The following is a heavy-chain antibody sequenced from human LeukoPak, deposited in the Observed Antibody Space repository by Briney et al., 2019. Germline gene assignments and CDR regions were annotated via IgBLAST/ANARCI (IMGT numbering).Heavy chain of an antibody. D-gene: IGHD3-10*01. CDR3: AREGDTYYYGSGFFDY. CDR1: GFTFSSYW. CDR2: IKQDGSEK. J-gene: IGHJ4*02. V-gene: IGHV3-7*01. Sequence: GGSLRLSCAASGFTFSSYWMSWVRQAPGKGLEWVANIKQDGSEKYYVDSVKGRFTISRDNAKNSLYLQMNSLRAEDTAVYYCAREGDTYYYGSGFFDYWGQGTLVAVSS.